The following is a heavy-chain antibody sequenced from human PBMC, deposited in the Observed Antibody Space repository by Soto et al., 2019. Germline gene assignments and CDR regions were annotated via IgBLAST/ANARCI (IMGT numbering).Heavy chain of an antibody. CDR1: GASFYNFA. V-gene: IGHV1-69*01. J-gene: IGHJ4*02. D-gene: IGHD2-15*01. CDR3: AGVDCGGGTCYSGGVDY. CDR2: LTPVFRTA. Sequence: QVDLVQSGAEVKKPGSSVTVSRKASGASFYNFALYWVRQAPGQGLEWVGGLTPVFRTANYSQKFQGRVTITADESTTTAYMELSNLRSDDTAVFYCAGVDCGGGTCYSGGVDYWGQGTLVTVSS.